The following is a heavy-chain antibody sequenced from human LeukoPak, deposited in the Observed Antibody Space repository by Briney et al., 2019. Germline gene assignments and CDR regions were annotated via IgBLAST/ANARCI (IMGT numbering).Heavy chain of an antibody. J-gene: IGHJ4*02. V-gene: IGHV3-48*03. CDR3: ARRGGRGYRQPFDY. D-gene: IGHD5-18*01. CDR2: ISSSGSTI. Sequence: PGGSLRLSCAASGFTFSSYEMNWVRQAPGKGLEWVSYISSSGSTIYYADSVKGRFTISRDNAKNSLYLQMNSLRAEDTAVYYCARRGGRGYRQPFDYWGQGTLVTVSS. CDR1: GFTFSSYE.